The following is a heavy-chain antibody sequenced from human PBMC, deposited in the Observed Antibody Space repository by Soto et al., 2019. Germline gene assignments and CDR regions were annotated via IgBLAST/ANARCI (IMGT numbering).Heavy chain of an antibody. J-gene: IGHJ3*02. CDR1: GYTFTGYY. V-gene: IGHV1-2*02. D-gene: IGHD2-15*01. CDR3: ARDRRPCSGGSCYAAFDI. CDR2: INPNSGGT. Sequence: ASVKVSCKAPGYTFTGYYMHWVRQAPGQGLEWMGWINPNSGGTNYAQKFQGRVTMTRDTSISTAYMELSRLRSDDTAVYYCARDRRPCSGGSCYAAFDIWGQGTMVTVSS.